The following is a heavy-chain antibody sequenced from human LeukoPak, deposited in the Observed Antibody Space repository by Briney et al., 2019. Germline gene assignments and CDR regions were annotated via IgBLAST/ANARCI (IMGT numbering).Heavy chain of an antibody. D-gene: IGHD2-21*01. Sequence: ETLSLTCTVSSGSIITTSYYWAWVRQAPGKGLVWVSNINTDGSRTTYADFGKGRFTISRDNAKNTLYLQMNSLRAEDTAVYYCALFTPVVNNFDFWGQGTLVTVSS. CDR3: ALFTPVVNNFDF. V-gene: IGHV3-74*01. CDR2: INTDGSRT. J-gene: IGHJ4*02. CDR1: SGSIITTSYY.